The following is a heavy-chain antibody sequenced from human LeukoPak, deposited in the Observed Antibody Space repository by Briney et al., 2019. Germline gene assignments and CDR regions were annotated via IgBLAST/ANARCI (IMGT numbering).Heavy chain of an antibody. D-gene: IGHD3-22*01. CDR2: LYSDGTT. CDR1: GFTVSDNY. Sequence: GGSLRLSCAASGFTVSDNYMSWVRQAPGKGLEWVSVLYSDGTTYYADSVKGRFTISRDNSKNTLYLQMNNLRAEDTAVYYCARAAYDSNGYTANHDYWGQGTLVTVSS. V-gene: IGHV3-53*01. CDR3: ARAAYDSNGYTANHDY. J-gene: IGHJ4*02.